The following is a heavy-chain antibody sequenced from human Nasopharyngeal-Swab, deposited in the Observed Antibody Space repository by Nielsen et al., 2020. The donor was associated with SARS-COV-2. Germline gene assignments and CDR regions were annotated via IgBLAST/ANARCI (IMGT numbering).Heavy chain of an antibody. CDR3: ARDYYDSSGYYYFYY. Sequence: LKISCAASGFTFSSYGMHWVRQAPGKGLGWVAVITTDGSNKYYADSVKGRFTISRDNSKNTLYLQMTSLRAEDPAVYYCARDYYDSSGYYYFYYWGQGTLVTVSS. D-gene: IGHD3-22*01. J-gene: IGHJ4*02. V-gene: IGHV3-33*01. CDR2: ITTDGSNK. CDR1: GFTFSSYG.